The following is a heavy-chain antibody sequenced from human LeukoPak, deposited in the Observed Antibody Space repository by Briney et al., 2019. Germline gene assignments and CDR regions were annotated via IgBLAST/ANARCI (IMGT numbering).Heavy chain of an antibody. D-gene: IGHD6-6*01. Sequence: GGSLRLSCAASGFTFRSYEMNWVRQAPGKGLEWVSYISSSANTIYYADSVKGRFTISRDNAKNSLYLQMNSLRVEDTAVYYCARAQAARADYYYYYMDVWGKGTTVTVSS. V-gene: IGHV3-48*03. CDR3: ARAQAARADYYYYYMDV. CDR2: ISSSANTI. CDR1: GFTFRSYE. J-gene: IGHJ6*03.